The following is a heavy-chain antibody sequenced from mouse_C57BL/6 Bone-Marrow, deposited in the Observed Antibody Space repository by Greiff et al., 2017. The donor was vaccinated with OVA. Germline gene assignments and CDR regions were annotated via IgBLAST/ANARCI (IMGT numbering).Heavy chain of an antibody. CDR2: ISYSGST. CDR3: ARGYYGSSRYFDV. CDR1: GYSITSGYD. V-gene: IGHV3-1*01. Sequence: DVMLVESGPGMVKPSQSLSLTCTVTGYSITSGYDWHWIRHFPGNKLEWMGYISYSGSTNYNPSLKSRISITHDTSKNHFFLKLNSVTTEDTATYYCARGYYGSSRYFDVWGTGTTVTVSS. J-gene: IGHJ1*03. D-gene: IGHD1-1*01.